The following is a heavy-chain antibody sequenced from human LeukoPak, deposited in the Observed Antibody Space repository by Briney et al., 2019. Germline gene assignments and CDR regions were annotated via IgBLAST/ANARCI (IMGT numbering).Heavy chain of an antibody. D-gene: IGHD3-22*01. CDR2: IYPGDSDT. CDR3: AGMYYYDSSGYPRGYNWFDP. J-gene: IGHJ5*02. Sequence: GESLKISCKGSGYSFTSYWISWVRQMPGKGLEWIGIIYPGDSDTRYSPSFQGQVTISADKSISTAYLQWSSLKASDTAMYYCAGMYYYDSSGYPRGYNWFDPWGQGTLVTVSS. CDR1: GYSFTSYW. V-gene: IGHV5-51*01.